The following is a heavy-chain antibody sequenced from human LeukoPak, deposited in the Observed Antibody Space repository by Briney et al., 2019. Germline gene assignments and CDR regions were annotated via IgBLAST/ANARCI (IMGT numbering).Heavy chain of an antibody. J-gene: IGHJ4*02. CDR2: ISGSGGAT. D-gene: IGHD2-2*01. V-gene: IGHV3-23*01. CDR1: GFTFSSYA. CDR3: AKDGYCSSTSCYPAPY. Sequence: PGGSLRLSCAASGFTFSSYAMSWVRQAPGKGLEWVSAISGSGGATYYADSVKGRFTISRDNSKNTLYLLMNSLRAEDTAVYYCAKDGYCSSTSCYPAPYWGQGTLVTVSS.